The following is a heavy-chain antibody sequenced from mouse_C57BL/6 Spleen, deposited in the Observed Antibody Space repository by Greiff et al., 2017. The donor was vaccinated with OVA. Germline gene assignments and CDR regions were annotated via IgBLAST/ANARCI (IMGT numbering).Heavy chain of an antibody. J-gene: IGHJ2*01. CDR2: IFPGSGST. Sequence: VQLQQSGPELVKPGASVKISCKASGYTFTDYYINWVKQRPGQGLEWIGWIFPGSGSTYYNEKFKGKATLTVDKSSSTAYMLLSSLTSEDSAVYFCARSMGSNYGWFDYWGQGTTLTVSS. V-gene: IGHV1-75*01. CDR3: ARSMGSNYGWFDY. CDR1: GYTFTDYY. D-gene: IGHD2-5*01.